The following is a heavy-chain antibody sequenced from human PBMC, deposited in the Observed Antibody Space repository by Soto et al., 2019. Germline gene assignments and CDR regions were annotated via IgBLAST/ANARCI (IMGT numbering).Heavy chain of an antibody. D-gene: IGHD3-10*01. J-gene: IGHJ4*02. Sequence: EVQLVESGGGLVQPGGSLRLSCAASGFTFSSYSMNWVRQAPGKGLEWVSYISGISSTIYYADSVKGRFTISSDNAKNSLYLPMNGLRAEETAVYDCARDRPSYYYDSGGSRGFDYWGQGPLVTVSS. CDR2: ISGISSTI. V-gene: IGHV3-48*01. CDR1: GFTFSSYS. CDR3: ARDRPSYYYDSGGSRGFDY.